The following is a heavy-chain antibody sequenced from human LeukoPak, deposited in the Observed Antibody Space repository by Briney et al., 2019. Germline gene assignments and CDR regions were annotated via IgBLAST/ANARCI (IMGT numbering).Heavy chain of an antibody. D-gene: IGHD6-13*01. J-gene: IGHJ5*02. CDR1: GDSVSSNSAA. Sequence: SQTLSLTCVISGDSVSSNSAAWNWIRQSPSRGLEWLGRTYYRSKWFNDYAVSVKSRITIKPDTSKNQFSLQLNTVTPEDTAVYYCAGEPEQQLVRAWFDPWGQGTLVTVSS. V-gene: IGHV6-1*01. CDR2: TYYRSKWFN. CDR3: AGEPEQQLVRAWFDP.